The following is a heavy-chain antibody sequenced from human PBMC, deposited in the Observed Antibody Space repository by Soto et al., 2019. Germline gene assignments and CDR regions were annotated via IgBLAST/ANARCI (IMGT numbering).Heavy chain of an antibody. CDR2: VNHSGST. Sequence: QVLPQESGPRLVKPAGTLSLTCGVSGDSTRSRYWWTWLRRPPGRGLEWIGEVNHSGSTNYNPSLKSRLTISVDKSKNQFSLRLTSVTAADSAVYYCARAKLCNTLSCPHSFDTWGQGTLVTVSS. V-gene: IGHV4-4*02. J-gene: IGHJ4*02. CDR3: ARAKLCNTLSCPHSFDT. D-gene: IGHD2-2*01. CDR1: GDSTRSRYW.